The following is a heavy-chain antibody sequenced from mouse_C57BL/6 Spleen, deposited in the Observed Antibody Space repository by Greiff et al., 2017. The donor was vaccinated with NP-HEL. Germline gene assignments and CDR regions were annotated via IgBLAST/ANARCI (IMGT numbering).Heavy chain of an antibody. V-gene: IGHV1-9*01. D-gene: IGHD1-1*01. CDR1: GYTFTGYW. CDR3: ARKGSYYYGSSSYAMDY. CDR2: ILPGSGST. J-gene: IGHJ4*01. Sequence: QVQLKQSGAELMKPGASVKLSCKATGYTFTGYWIEWVKQRPGHGLEWIGEILPGSGSTNYNEKFKGKATLTADTSSNTAYMQLSSLTTEDSAIYYCARKGSYYYGSSSYAMDYWGQGTSVTVSS.